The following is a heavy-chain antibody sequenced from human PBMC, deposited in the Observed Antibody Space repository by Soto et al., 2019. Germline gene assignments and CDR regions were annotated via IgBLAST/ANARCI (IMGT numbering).Heavy chain of an antibody. Sequence: QVQLVESGGGVVQPGRSLRLSCAASGFTFSSYAMHWVRQAPGKGLEWVAVISYDGSNKYYADSVKGRFTISRDNSKETLDLQMNSLRAEDTAVYYCATGEHDYGDLYAFDIWGQGTMVTVSS. CDR1: GFTFSSYA. V-gene: IGHV3-30-3*01. CDR2: ISYDGSNK. CDR3: ATGEHDYGDLYAFDI. D-gene: IGHD4-17*01. J-gene: IGHJ3*02.